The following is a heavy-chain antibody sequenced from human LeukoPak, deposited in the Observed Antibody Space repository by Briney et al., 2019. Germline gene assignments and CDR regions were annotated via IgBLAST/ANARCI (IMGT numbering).Heavy chain of an antibody. CDR3: ARDAVGGSYYY. J-gene: IGHJ4*02. D-gene: IGHD1-26*01. CDR2: ISSSGSTI. CDR1: GFTFSDYY. Sequence: GGSLRLSCAASGFTFSDYYMSWIRQAPGKGLEWVSYISSSGSTIYYADSVKGRFTISRDNSKNTLYLQMGSLRAEDMAVYYCARDAVGGSYYYWGQGTLVTVSS. V-gene: IGHV3-11*04.